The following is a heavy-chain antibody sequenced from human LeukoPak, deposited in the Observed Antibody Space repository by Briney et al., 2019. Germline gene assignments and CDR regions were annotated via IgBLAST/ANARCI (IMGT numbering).Heavy chain of an antibody. Sequence: GGSLRLSCAASGFTFSSYGMHWVRQAPGKGLEWVANIKQDGSEKYYVDSVKGRFTISRDNAKNSLYLQMNSLRAEDTAVYYCARGAITMIVVAMGDWGQGTLVTVYS. J-gene: IGHJ4*02. D-gene: IGHD3-22*01. CDR3: ARGAITMIVVAMGD. V-gene: IGHV3-7*01. CDR2: IKQDGSEK. CDR1: GFTFSSYG.